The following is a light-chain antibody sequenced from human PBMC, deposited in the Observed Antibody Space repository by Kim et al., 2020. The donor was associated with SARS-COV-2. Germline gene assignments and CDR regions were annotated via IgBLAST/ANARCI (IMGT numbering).Light chain of an antibody. J-gene: IGLJ1*01. CDR2: EAS. CDR1: KWGDKY. CDR3: QAWGSSTYV. V-gene: IGLV3-1*01. Sequence: SVSQGQPACITCTGDKWGDKYACCYQQKPGQSPVLVIYEASKPPSGIPERFAGANAGNTATLTISGTQAMDEADYCCQAWGSSTYVFGTGTKVTVL.